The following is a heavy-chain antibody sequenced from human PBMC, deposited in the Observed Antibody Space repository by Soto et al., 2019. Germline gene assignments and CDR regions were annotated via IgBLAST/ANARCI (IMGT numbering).Heavy chain of an antibody. J-gene: IGHJ4*02. V-gene: IGHV3-49*03. Sequence: GGSLRLSCTASGFTFGDYAMSWFRQAPGKGLECVGFIRSKAYGGTTEYAASVKGRFTISRDDSKSIAYLQMNSLKTEDTAVYYCTRDLDHYYDSSGYLVPDYWGQGTLVTVYS. CDR3: TRDLDHYYDSSGYLVPDY. CDR1: GFTFGDYA. CDR2: IRSKAYGGTT. D-gene: IGHD3-22*01.